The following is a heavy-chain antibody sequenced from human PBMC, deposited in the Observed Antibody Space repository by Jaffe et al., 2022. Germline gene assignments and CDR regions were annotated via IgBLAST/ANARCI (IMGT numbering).Heavy chain of an antibody. CDR1: GYTFTDYY. CDR2: IKPSDTST. J-gene: IGHJ4*02. Sequence: VQLVQSGAEVKRPGASVKVSCEASGYTFTDYYIHWVRQAPGQGLEWMGIIKPSDTSTTYAQKFQGRVTMTSDTSTSTVYMHLSSLRSEDTAVYYCGRDNTGYCSGGSCYAKGPYFFDYWGQGTLVTVSS. D-gene: IGHD2-15*01. CDR3: GRDNTGYCSGGSCYAKGPYFFDY. V-gene: IGHV1-46*03.